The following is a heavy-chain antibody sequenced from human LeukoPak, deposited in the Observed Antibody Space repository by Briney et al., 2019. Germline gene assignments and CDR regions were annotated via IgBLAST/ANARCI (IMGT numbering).Heavy chain of an antibody. V-gene: IGHV1-18*01. Sequence: ASVKVSCKASGYSFTSYGFSWVRQAPGQGLEWMGWISTYHGNTNYAQNFQGRVTMTTDTSTSTAYMELRSLRSDDTAVYYCARDRGYSSGWYFDLWGRGTLVTVSS. CDR3: ARDRGYSSGWYFDL. J-gene: IGHJ2*01. CDR1: GYSFTSYG. D-gene: IGHD6-19*01. CDR2: ISTYHGNT.